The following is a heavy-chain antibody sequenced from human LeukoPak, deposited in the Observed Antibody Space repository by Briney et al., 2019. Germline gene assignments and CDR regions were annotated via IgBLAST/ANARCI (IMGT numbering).Heavy chain of an antibody. D-gene: IGHD2-21*02. CDR2: IYYSGST. CDR1: GGSISSGGYS. CDR3: ARAGDRKYYYYYYMDV. V-gene: IGHV4-30-4*07. Sequence: PSETLSLTCAVSGGSISSGGYSWSWIRQPPGTGLEWIGYIYYSGSTYYNPSLKSRVTISVDTSKNQFSLKLSSVTAADTAVYYCARAGDRKYYYYYYMDVWGKGTTVTVSS. J-gene: IGHJ6*03.